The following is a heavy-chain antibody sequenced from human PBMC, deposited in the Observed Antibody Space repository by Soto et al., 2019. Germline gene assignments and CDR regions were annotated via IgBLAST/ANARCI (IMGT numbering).Heavy chain of an antibody. J-gene: IGHJ6*03. D-gene: IGHD6-13*01. CDR1: GYTFTSYD. V-gene: IGHV1-8*01. CDR3: ARGIAAAGYYYYYMDV. Sequence: QVQLAQSGAEVKKPGASVKVSCKASGYTFTSYDINWVRQATGQGLEWMGWMNPNSGNTGYAQKFQGRVTMTRNTSISTAYMELSSLRSEDTAVYYCARGIAAAGYYYYYMDVWGKGTTVTVSS. CDR2: MNPNSGNT.